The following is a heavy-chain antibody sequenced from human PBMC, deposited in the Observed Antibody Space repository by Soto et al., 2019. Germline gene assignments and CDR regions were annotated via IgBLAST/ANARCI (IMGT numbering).Heavy chain of an antibody. Sequence: SETLSLTCTVSGGSISGYYWSWIRQPPGKGLEWIGYMYNTGSTVYNPSFKSRVTISVDTSKNQFSLKLNSVTAADTAVYYYDSSGHHYAGPYGMDVWGQGTTVTVSS. V-gene: IGHV4-59*01. J-gene: IGHJ6*02. CDR2: MYNTGST. CDR3: DSSGHHYAGPYGMDV. CDR1: GGSISGYY. D-gene: IGHD3-22*01.